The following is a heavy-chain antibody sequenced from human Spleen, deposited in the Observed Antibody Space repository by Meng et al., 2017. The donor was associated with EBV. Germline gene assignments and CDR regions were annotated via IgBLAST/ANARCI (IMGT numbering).Heavy chain of an antibody. CDR1: GFTFSSCG. V-gene: IGHV3-30*18. CDR2: ISYDGSNK. Sequence: VQLVESGGGMVQPGNSLRLSCAASGFTFSSCGMHWVRQAPGKGLEWVALISYDGSNKYYSDSVKGRFTISRDNSKKTLYLQMNNMRPEDTAVYYCAKDQRPAVAGKASCFDYWGQGTLVTVAS. J-gene: IGHJ4*02. CDR3: AKDQRPAVAGKASCFDY. D-gene: IGHD6-19*01.